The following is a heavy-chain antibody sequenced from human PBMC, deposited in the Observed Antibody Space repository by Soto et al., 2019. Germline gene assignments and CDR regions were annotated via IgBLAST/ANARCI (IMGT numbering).Heavy chain of an antibody. J-gene: IGHJ4*02. CDR2: IIPIFGTA. D-gene: IGHD3-9*01. Sequence: QVQLVQSGAEVKKPGSSVKVSCKASGGTFSSYAISWVRQAPGQGLEWMGGIIPIFGTANYAQKFQGRVTITADESTSTPYMELSSLRSEDTAVYYCARDTVILTGHYYFDYWGQGTLVTVSS. CDR1: GGTFSSYA. V-gene: IGHV1-69*01. CDR3: ARDTVILTGHYYFDY.